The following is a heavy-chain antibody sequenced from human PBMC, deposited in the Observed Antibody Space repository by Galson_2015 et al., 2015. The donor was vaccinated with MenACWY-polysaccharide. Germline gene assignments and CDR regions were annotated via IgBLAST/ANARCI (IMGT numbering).Heavy chain of an antibody. V-gene: IGHV4-39*01. CDR1: GGSISDPNYY. CDR2: MFYSGNT. CDR3: ARHGAGTLGNYYYGMDV. J-gene: IGHJ6*02. D-gene: IGHD1/OR15-1a*01. Sequence: SLTCTVSGGSISDPNYYWGWVRQPPGKGLEWIGSMFYSGNTDYNPSLMSRVTIFADTSKKQLSLKLRSVTDADTAVYYCARHGAGTLGNYYYGMDVWGQGTTVTVSS.